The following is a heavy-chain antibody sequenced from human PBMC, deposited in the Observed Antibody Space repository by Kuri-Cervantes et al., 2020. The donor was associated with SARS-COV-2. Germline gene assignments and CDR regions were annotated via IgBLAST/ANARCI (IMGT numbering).Heavy chain of an antibody. CDR3: ARGVAELRYYGIDV. Sequence: GGSLRLSCAASGFTFSSYAMHWVRQAPGKGLEWVAVISYDGSNKYYADSVKGRFTISRDNSKNTLYLQMNSLRAEDTAVYYCARGVAELRYYGIDVWGQGTTVTVSS. CDR1: GFTFSSYA. J-gene: IGHJ6*02. CDR2: ISYDGSNK. V-gene: IGHV3-30-3*01. D-gene: IGHD1-7*01.